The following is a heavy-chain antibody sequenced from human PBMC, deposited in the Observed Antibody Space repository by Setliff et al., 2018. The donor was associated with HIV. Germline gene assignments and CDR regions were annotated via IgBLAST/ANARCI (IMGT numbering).Heavy chain of an antibody. CDR3: ARILVAAAGTGFDP. CDR1: GGSFSGYY. Sequence: PSETLSLTCAVYGGSFSGYYWSWIRQPPGKGLEWIGEINHSGSTNYNPSLKSRVTISVDTSKNQFSLKLTSVTAADTALYYCARILVAAAGTGFDPWGQGILVTVSS. D-gene: IGHD6-13*01. V-gene: IGHV4-34*01. J-gene: IGHJ5*02. CDR2: INHSGST.